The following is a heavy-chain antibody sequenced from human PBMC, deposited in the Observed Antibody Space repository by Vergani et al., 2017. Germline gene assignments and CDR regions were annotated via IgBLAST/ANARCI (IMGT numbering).Heavy chain of an antibody. V-gene: IGHV3-30-3*01. CDR2: ISYDGSNK. Sequence: QVQLVESGGGVVQPGRSLRLSCAASGFTFSSYAMHWVRQAPGKGLEWVAVISYDGSNKYYADSVKGRFTISRDKSKNTLYLQMNSLRAEDTAVYYYARVRYSSSWYEGAAFDIWGQGTMVTVSS. CDR1: GFTFSSYA. J-gene: IGHJ3*02. D-gene: IGHD6-13*01. CDR3: ARVRYSSSWYEGAAFDI.